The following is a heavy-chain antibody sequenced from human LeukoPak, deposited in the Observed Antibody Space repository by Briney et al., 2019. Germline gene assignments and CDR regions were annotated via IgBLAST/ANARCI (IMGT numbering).Heavy chain of an antibody. J-gene: IGHJ4*02. CDR2: VNPNSGGT. V-gene: IGHV1-2*02. CDR1: GYTFTDYY. Sequence: ASVTVSCKASGYTFTDYYIHWVRQAPGQGLEWMGWVNPNSGGTSYAQKFQGRVTMTRDTSINTVFMELSSLRSNDTAIYYCARERLSPGKGFDYWGQGTLVTVSS. D-gene: IGHD4-23*01. CDR3: ARERLSPGKGFDY.